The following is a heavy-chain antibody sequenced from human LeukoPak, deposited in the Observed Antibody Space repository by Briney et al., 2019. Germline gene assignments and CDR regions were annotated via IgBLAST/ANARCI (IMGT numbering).Heavy chain of an antibody. D-gene: IGHD5-18*01. CDR1: GFSVSNFW. J-gene: IGHJ4*02. V-gene: IGHV3-64*01. Sequence: GGSLRLSCTGSGFSVSNFWMAWVRQAPGKGLEYVSAISSNGGSTYYANSVKGRFTISRDNSKNTLYLQMGSLRAEDMAVYYCARGIDTAMVADYWGQGTLVTVSS. CDR3: ARGIDTAMVADY. CDR2: ISSNGGST.